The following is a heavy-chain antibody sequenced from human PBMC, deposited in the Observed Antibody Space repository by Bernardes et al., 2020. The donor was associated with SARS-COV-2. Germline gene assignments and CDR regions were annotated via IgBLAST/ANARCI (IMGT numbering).Heavy chain of an antibody. V-gene: IGHV3-7*04. D-gene: IGHD2-15*01. CDR2: INQDGSHA. CDR1: GLTFSTHC. J-gene: IGHJ4*02. Sequence: GGSLRLSCAASGLTFSTHCVRWVRQAPGKGLECVASINQDGSHADYVDSVKGRFTISRDNAKNSLYLQMNGLRVEDTALYYCAGGGGYWGQGALVTVSS. CDR3: AGGGGY.